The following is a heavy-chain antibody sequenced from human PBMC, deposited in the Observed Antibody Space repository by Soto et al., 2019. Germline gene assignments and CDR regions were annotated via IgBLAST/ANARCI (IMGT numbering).Heavy chain of an antibody. CDR2: IYYSGST. V-gene: IGHV4-59*01. CDR3: ARSYGSGSHGSYYFDY. Sequence: SETLSLTCTVSGGSISSYYWSWIRQPPGKGLEWIGYIYYSGSTNYNPSLKSRVTISVDPSKNQFSLKLSSVTAADTAVYYCARSYGSGSHGSYYFDYWGQGTLVTVSS. D-gene: IGHD3-10*01. CDR1: GGSISSYY. J-gene: IGHJ4*02.